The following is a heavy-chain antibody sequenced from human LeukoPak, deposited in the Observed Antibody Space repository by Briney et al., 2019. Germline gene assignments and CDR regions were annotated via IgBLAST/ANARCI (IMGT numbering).Heavy chain of an antibody. Sequence: GGSLRLSCAASGFTFSNYAMTWVRQPPGKGLQWVSSISRSGQNIDHADSVNGRFSISRDNAKNSLYLQMNSLRTEDTAVYYCASHPGDYWFGYLQLWGQGTLVTVSS. J-gene: IGHJ4*02. CDR3: ASHPGDYWFGYLQL. CDR1: GFTFSNYA. D-gene: IGHD3-10*01. CDR2: ISRSGQNI. V-gene: IGHV3-21*01.